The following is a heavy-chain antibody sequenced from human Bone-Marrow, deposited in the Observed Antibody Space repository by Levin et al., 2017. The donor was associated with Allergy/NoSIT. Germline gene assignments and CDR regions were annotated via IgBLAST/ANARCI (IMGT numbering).Heavy chain of an antibody. Sequence: SQTLSLTCVISGDSVSNENVSWNWLRQSPSRGLEWLGRTWFRSKWYFDYVVPMEGRINIRLDTFKNEFSLQLHSVTPDDTAIYYCARSPPPVVVVSAAYFFDYWGQGSQVTVSS. V-gene: IGHV6-1*01. J-gene: IGHJ4*02. CDR2: TWFRSKWYF. CDR1: GDSVSNENVS. CDR3: ARSPPPVVVVSAAYFFDY. D-gene: IGHD2-21*01.